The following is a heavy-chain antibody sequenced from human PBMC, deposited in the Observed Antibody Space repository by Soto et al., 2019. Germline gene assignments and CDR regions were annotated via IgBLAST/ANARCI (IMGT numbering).Heavy chain of an antibody. V-gene: IGHV4-39*01. CDR1: GGSISSSSYY. J-gene: IGHJ4*02. CDR3: ARHWTAVTTFDY. D-gene: IGHD4-17*01. CDR2: IYYSGST. Sequence: PSETLSLTCTVSGGSISSSSYYWGWIRQPPGKGLEWIGSIYYSGSTYYNPSLKSRVTISVDTSKNQFSLKLSSVTAADTAVYYCARHWTAVTTFDYWGQGTLVTVSS.